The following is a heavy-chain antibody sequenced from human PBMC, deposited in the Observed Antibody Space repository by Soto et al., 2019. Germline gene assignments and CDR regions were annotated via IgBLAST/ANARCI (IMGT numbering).Heavy chain of an antibody. CDR1: GYTFSSYF. Sequence: ASVKVSCKASGYTFSSYFITWVRQAPGQGLEWMGWISAYNGNTNYAQMLQGRVTMTTDTSTNTAYMELRSLRSDDTAVFYCARQNYYSVMDVWGQGTTVTVSS. CDR2: ISAYNGNT. V-gene: IGHV1-18*01. CDR3: ARQNYYSVMDV. J-gene: IGHJ6*02.